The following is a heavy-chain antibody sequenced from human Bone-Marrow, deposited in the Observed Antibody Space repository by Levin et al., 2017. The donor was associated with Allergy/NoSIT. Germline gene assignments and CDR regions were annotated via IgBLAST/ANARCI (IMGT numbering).Heavy chain of an antibody. J-gene: IGHJ4*02. D-gene: IGHD3-10*01. CDR1: GFTFSSYS. CDR3: SRDVPYGAPGY. CDR2: IKEDGSEK. Sequence: QPGGSLRLSCAASGFTFSSYSMSWVRQAPGKGLEWVANIKEDGSEKNYVDSVKGRFTISRDNAKNSLYLQMNSLRAEDTATYYCSRDVPYGAPGYWGQGTLVTVSS. V-gene: IGHV3-7*03.